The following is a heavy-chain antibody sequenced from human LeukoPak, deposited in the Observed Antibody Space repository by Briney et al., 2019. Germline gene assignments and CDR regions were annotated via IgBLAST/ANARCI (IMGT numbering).Heavy chain of an antibody. CDR1: GVTFSSYW. V-gene: IGHV3-7*01. J-gene: IGHJ5*02. CDR2: IKQDGSEK. D-gene: IGHD1-14*01. CDR3: AREENQFDP. Sequence: PGGSLRLSCAASGVTFSSYWMSWVRQAPGKGLEWVANIKQDGSEKYYVDSVKGRFTISRDNAKNSLYLQMNSLRAEDTAVYYCAREENQFDPWGQGTLVTVSS.